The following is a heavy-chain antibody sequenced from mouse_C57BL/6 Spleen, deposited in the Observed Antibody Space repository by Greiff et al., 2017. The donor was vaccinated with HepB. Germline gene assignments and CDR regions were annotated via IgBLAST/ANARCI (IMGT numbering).Heavy chain of an antibody. D-gene: IGHD1-1*01. Sequence: QVQLQQPGAELVKPGASVKMSCKASGYTFTSYWITWVKQRPGQGLEWIGDICPGSGSTNYNEKFKSKATLTVDTSSSTAYMQLSSLTSEDSAVYYCARKNYGSRGGYAMDYWGQGTSVTVSS. J-gene: IGHJ4*01. CDR2: ICPGSGST. CDR1: GYTFTSYW. V-gene: IGHV1-55*01. CDR3: ARKNYGSRGGYAMDY.